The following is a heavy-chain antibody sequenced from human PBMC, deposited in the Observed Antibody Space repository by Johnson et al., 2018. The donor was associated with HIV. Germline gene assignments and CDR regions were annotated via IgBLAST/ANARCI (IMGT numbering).Heavy chain of an antibody. J-gene: IGHJ3*02. Sequence: VQLVESGGGVVQPGRSLRLSCVASGFRFSSYAVHWVRQAPGKGLEWVSVIYSGGSTYYADSVKGRFTISRDNSKNTLYLQMNSLRAEETAVYYCAKESAFDIWGQGTMVTVSS. CDR3: AKESAFDI. CDR1: GFRFSSYA. V-gene: IGHV3-NL1*01. CDR2: IYSGGST.